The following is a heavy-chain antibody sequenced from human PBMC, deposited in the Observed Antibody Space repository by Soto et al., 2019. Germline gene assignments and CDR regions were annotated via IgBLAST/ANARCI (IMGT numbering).Heavy chain of an antibody. V-gene: IGHV6-1*01. Sequence: PSQTLSLTCAISGDSVSSNSAAWNWIRQSPSRGLEWLGRTYYRSKWYNEYAVSVKRRITINPDTSKNQFSLQLNSVTPEDTAVYYCARARGRRYFDWEPYYYYGWTSGAKGPRSPSP. CDR3: ARARGRRYFDWEPYYYYGWTS. CDR2: TYYRSKWYN. D-gene: IGHD3-9*01. J-gene: IGHJ6*02. CDR1: GDSVSSNSAA.